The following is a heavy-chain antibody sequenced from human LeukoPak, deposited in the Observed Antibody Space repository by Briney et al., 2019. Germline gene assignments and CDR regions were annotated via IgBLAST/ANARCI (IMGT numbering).Heavy chain of an antibody. CDR1: GFTFNNYW. J-gene: IGHJ4*02. V-gene: IGHV3-74*01. D-gene: IGHD1-26*01. Sequence: GGSLRLSCAASGFTFNNYWTHWVRQAPGKGLVWVSRINTDGSHTNYADSVKGRFTFSRDNGKNTLYLQMNSLRVEDMAVYYCARIKVGATGIDYWGQGTLVTVSS. CDR3: ARIKVGATGIDY. CDR2: INTDGSHT.